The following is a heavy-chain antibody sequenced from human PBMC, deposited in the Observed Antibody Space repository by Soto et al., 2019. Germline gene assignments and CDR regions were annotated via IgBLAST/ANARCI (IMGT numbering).Heavy chain of an antibody. V-gene: IGHV4-39*01. CDR3: ARANLVYQPLLYFFDY. CDR2: IYYSGST. CDR1: GGSISSSSYY. D-gene: IGHD2-2*01. Sequence: QLQLQESGPGLVKPSETLSLTCTVSGGSISSSSYYWGWISQPPGKGLEWIGSIYYSGSTYYNPSLKSRVTISVDTSKNQFSLKLSSVTAADTAVYYCARANLVYQPLLYFFDYWGQGTLVTVSS. J-gene: IGHJ4*02.